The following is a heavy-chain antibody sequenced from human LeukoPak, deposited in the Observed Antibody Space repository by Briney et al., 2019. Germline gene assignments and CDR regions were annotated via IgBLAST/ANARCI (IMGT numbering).Heavy chain of an antibody. J-gene: IGHJ4*02. V-gene: IGHV3-23*01. CDR3: AKDFDGYTYGNLDF. CDR2: ISGSGGST. Sequence: PGGSLRLSCAASGFTFSSYAMSWVRQAPGKGLEWVSAISGSGGSTYYADSVKGRFTISRDNSKNTLYLQMNSLRAEDTAVYYCAKDFDGYTYGNLDFWGQGTLVTVSS. CDR1: GFTFSSYA. D-gene: IGHD5-18*01.